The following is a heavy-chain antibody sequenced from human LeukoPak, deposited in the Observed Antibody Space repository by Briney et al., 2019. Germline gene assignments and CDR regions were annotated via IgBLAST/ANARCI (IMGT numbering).Heavy chain of an antibody. D-gene: IGHD6-19*01. Sequence: SETLSLTCTVSGGSISSSSYYWGWIRQPPGKGLGWIGSIYYSGSTYYNPSLKSRVTISVDTSKNQFSLKLSSVTAADTAVYYCARVGGWYYYYMDVWGKGTTVTVSS. V-gene: IGHV4-39*07. CDR2: IYYSGST. CDR3: ARVGGWYYYYMDV. CDR1: GGSISSSSYY. J-gene: IGHJ6*03.